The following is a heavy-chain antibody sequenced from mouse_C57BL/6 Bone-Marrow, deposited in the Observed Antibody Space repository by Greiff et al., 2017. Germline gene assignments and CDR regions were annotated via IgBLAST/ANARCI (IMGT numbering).Heavy chain of an antibody. CDR3: TRDCGNYAMDY. CDR2: ISSGGDYI. Sequence: EVKLVESGEGLVKPGGSLKLSCAASGFTFSSYAMSWVRQTPEKRLEWVAYISSGGDYIYYADTVKGRFTISRDNARNTLYLQMSSLKSEDTAMYYCTRDCGNYAMDYWGQGTSVTVSS. J-gene: IGHJ4*01. V-gene: IGHV5-9-1*02. CDR1: GFTFSSYA. D-gene: IGHD1-1*02.